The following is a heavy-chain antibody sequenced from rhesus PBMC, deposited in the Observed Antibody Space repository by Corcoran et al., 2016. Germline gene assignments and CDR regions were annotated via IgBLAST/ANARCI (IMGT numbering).Heavy chain of an antibody. CDR3: ARQRGGYSWVDY. CDR1: GYSISRGYY. J-gene: IGHJ4*01. V-gene: IGHV4-99*01. CDR2: ISGMSWST. Sequence: QVQLQESGPGLVKPSETLSLTCAVSGYSISRGYYWGWIRQPPGKGLEYIGYISGMSWSTYYNPALKSRVTISKDPSKTQFSLKLSSVTAADTAVYYCARQRGGYSWVDYWGQGVLVTVSS. D-gene: IGHD5-24*01.